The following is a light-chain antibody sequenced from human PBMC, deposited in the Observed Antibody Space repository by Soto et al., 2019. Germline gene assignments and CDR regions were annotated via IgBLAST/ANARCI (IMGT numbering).Light chain of an antibody. CDR3: QHYNSYSEA. J-gene: IGKJ1*01. CDR2: AAP. CDR1: QSFSSW. Sequence: DIQMTQFPSSVSASVGDTVIITCRASQSFSSWLAWYQQKPGKAPKLLISAAPTLQTGVPSRFSGSGSGTDFTLTISSLQTEDFATYYCQHYNSYSEAFGQGPKVDIK. V-gene: IGKV1D-16*01.